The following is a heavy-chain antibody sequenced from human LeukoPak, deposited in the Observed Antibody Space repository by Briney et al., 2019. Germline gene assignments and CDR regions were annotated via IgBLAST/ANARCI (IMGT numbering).Heavy chain of an antibody. V-gene: IGHV5-51*01. CDR2: INPGDSDT. Sequence: GESLKISCKGSGYTFTNYWIAWVRQMPGKGLEWMAIINPGDSDTRFSPSFQGQVTISVDKSISTAYVQRSSLKASDTAMYYCARQGKNVALDLWGQGTLVTVSS. CDR1: GYTFTNYW. D-gene: IGHD1-1*01. CDR3: ARQGKNVALDL. J-gene: IGHJ5*02.